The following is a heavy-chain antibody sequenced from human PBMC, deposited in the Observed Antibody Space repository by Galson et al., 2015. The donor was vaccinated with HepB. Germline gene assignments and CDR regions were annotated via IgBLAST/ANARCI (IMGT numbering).Heavy chain of an antibody. D-gene: IGHD4-17*01. CDR1: GDSVSSNSAA. V-gene: IGHV6-1*01. CDR2: TYYRSKWYN. CDR3: TRWRHDSGDFDY. J-gene: IGHJ4*02. Sequence: CAISGDSVSSNSAAWDWIRQSPSTGLEWLGRTYYRSKWYNDYAVSVKSQITINPDTSKNQFSLQLNAVTPEDTAVYYCTRWRHDSGDFDYWSQGALVTVSS.